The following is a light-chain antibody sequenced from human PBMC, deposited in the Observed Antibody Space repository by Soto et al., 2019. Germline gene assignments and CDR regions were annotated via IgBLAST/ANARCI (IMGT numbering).Light chain of an antibody. J-gene: IGKJ1*01. V-gene: IGKV1-39*01. CDR3: QQSYSLWT. Sequence: DIQMTQSPSSLSASVGDRVTITCRASQSISNYLNWYQQKPGKVPKLLIYAASSLQSGVPSRFRGSGSGTDFTLTISNLQPEDFATYYCQQSYSLWTFGQGTKVDI. CDR1: QSISNY. CDR2: AAS.